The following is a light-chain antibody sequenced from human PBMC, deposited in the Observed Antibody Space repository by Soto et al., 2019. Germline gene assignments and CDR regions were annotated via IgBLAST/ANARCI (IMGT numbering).Light chain of an antibody. V-gene: IGLV1-51*01. CDR1: SSNIGNNY. CDR3: ATWDSSLSVGV. J-gene: IGLJ2*01. CDR2: DND. Sequence: QSVLTHPPSVSAAPGQKVTISCSGSSSNIGNNYVFWYQQLPGTAPKLLIYDNDKRPSGIPDRFSGSKSGTSATLGITGLQTGDEADYYCATWDSSLSVGVFGGGTKLTVL.